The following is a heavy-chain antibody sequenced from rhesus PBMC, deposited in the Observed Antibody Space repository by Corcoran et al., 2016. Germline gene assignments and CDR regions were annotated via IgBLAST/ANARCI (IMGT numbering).Heavy chain of an antibody. D-gene: IGHD1-1*01. CDR3: ASDEGTGAFDF. J-gene: IGHJ3*01. CDR2: IYGSGGST. CDR1: GGAISSSC. Sequence: QLQLQESGPGLVKPSETLSVTCAVSGGAISSSCWSWLREAPGKGREWIGFIYGSGGSTSSNPSLKRRVTLSVDTSKTQLSLRLSSVTGAEPAVYCCASDEGTGAFDFWGQGLRVTISS. V-gene: IGHV4-169*02.